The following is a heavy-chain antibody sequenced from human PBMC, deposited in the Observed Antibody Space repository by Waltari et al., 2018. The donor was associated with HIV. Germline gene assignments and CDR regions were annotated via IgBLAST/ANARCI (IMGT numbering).Heavy chain of an antibody. CDR3: ARGAYSSGWTFDY. D-gene: IGHD6-19*01. CDR2: ISYDGSNK. J-gene: IGHJ4*02. V-gene: IGHV3-30*04. CDR1: GFTFRSFT. Sequence: QVQLVESGGGVVQPGRSLRLSCAASGFTFRSFTMHWVRQAPGKGRGWVELISYDGSNKYDADSVKGRFTISRDDSKNTLYLQMNSLRAEDTAVYYCARGAYSSGWTFDYWGQGTLVTVSS.